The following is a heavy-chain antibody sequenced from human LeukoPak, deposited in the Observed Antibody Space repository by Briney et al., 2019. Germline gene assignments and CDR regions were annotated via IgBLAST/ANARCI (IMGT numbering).Heavy chain of an antibody. CDR3: AKGLKWLQFYYFGY. D-gene: IGHD5-24*01. J-gene: IGHJ4*02. CDR1: GFTFSSYE. V-gene: IGHV3-48*03. CDR2: ISSSSSSI. Sequence: GGSLRLSCAASGFTFSSYEMNWVRQAPGKGLEWVSYISSSSSSIYYAESVKGRFTISRDNAKNSLYLQMNSLRAEDTAVYYCAKGLKWLQFYYFGYWGQGTLVTVSS.